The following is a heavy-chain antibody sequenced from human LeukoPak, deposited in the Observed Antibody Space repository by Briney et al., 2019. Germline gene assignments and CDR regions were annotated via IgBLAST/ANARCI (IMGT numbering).Heavy chain of an antibody. Sequence: GGSLRLSCTASTFTFSGYWMYWVRQTPGKGLVWVSRINSDGSITTYADSVKGRFTMSRDNAKNTLCLQMNSLRAEDTAVYYCVRGLNVWGKGTTVTVSS. V-gene: IGHV3-74*01. CDR2: INSDGSIT. D-gene: IGHD2-21*01. CDR3: VRGLNV. CDR1: TFTFSGYW. J-gene: IGHJ6*04.